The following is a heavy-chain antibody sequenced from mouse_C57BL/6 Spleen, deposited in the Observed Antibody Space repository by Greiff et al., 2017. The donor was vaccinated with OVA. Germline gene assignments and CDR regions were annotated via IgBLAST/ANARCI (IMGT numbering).Heavy chain of an antibody. J-gene: IGHJ3*01. CDR1: GYSITSGYY. CDR2: ISYDGSN. V-gene: IGHV3-6*01. D-gene: IGHD3-2*02. CDR3: ARDQGDLFAY. Sequence: ESGPGLVKPSQSLSLTCSVTGYSITSGYYWNWIRQFPGNKLEWMGYISYDGSNNYNPSLKNRISITRDTSKNQFFLKLNSVTTEDTATYYCARDQGDLFAYWGQGTLVTVSA.